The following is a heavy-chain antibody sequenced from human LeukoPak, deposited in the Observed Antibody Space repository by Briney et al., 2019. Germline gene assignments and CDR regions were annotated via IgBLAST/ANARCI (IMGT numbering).Heavy chain of an antibody. J-gene: IGHJ4*02. CDR2: IYYTGST. CDR1: GGSISGYY. CDR3: ARQLRGEAVAGHLQPFDY. Sequence: PSETLSLTCSVSGGSISGYYWSWMRQPPGKGLEWIGYIYYTGSTNYNPSLKSRVTISVDTSMNQFSLKLSSVTAADTAVYFCARQLRGEAVAGHLQPFDYWGQGTLVTVSS. D-gene: IGHD6-19*01. V-gene: IGHV4-59*08.